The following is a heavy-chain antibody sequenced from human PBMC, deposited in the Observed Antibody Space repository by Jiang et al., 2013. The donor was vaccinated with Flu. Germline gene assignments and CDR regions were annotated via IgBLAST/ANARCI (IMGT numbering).Heavy chain of an antibody. D-gene: IGHD2/OR15-2a*01. J-gene: IGHJ4*02. CDR2: ISSSSITI. Sequence: KGLEWISYISSSSITIYYADSVKGRFTISRDNAKNSLYLQMNSLRDEDTAVYYCARTPVVNRPFDYWGQGTLVTVSS. V-gene: IGHV3-48*02. CDR3: ARTPVVNRPFDY.